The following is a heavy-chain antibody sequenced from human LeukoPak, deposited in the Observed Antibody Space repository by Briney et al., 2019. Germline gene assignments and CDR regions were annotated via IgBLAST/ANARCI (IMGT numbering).Heavy chain of an antibody. Sequence: GGSLPQSRLACGFIFRCYGMHWLRPAPGKGLEWVAVIGYDGSDRCYAASVKGRCTIPRDNSKNTLYLQMDTLRAEDTAVYYCAKDRDVAAAAYYFDYWGQGTLVTVSS. CDR2: IGYDGSDR. D-gene: IGHD6-13*01. CDR3: AKDRDVAAAAYYFDY. J-gene: IGHJ4*02. V-gene: IGHV3-30*18. CDR1: GFIFRCYG.